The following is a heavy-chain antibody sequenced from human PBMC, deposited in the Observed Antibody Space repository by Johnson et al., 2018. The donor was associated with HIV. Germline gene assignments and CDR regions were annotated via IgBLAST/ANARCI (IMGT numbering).Heavy chain of an antibody. CDR1: GFTFSSYG. J-gene: IGHJ3*02. CDR3: AKVNGYYKTDAFDI. CDR2: ISYDGSNK. V-gene: IGHV3-30*18. D-gene: IGHD4-17*01. Sequence: QVQLVESGGGVVQPGRSLRLTCAASGFTFSSYGMHWVRQAPGKGLEWVAVISYDGSNKYYADSVKGRFTISRDNSKNTLYLQMNSLRAEDTAVYYCAKVNGYYKTDAFDIWGQGTMVTVSS.